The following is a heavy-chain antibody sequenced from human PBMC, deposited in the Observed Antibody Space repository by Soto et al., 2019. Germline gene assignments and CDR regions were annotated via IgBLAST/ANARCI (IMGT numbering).Heavy chain of an antibody. J-gene: IGHJ4*02. D-gene: IGHD3-22*01. V-gene: IGHV1-3*01. Sequence: ASVKVSCKASGYTFTSYAMHWVRQAPGQRLEWMGWINAGNGNTKYSQKFQGRVTITRDTSASTAYTELRSLRSEDTAVYYCARSMYYSDGSNYSPFDYWGQGTLVTVSS. CDR2: INAGNGNT. CDR1: GYTFTSYA. CDR3: ARSMYYSDGSNYSPFDY.